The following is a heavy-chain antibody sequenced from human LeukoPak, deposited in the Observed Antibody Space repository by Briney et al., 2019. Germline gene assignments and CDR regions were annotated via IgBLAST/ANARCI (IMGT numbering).Heavy chain of an antibody. CDR1: GYTFTGYY. J-gene: IGHJ5*02. D-gene: IGHD3-3*02. CDR2: INPNSGGT. CDR3: ARGRSSHFWSSKTFDP. Sequence: ASVKVSCKASGYTFTGYYMHWVRQAPGQGLEWMGWINPNSGGTNYAQKFQGRVTMTRDTSISTAYMELSRLRSDDTAAYYCARGRSSHFWSSKTFDPWGQGTLVTVSS. V-gene: IGHV1-2*02.